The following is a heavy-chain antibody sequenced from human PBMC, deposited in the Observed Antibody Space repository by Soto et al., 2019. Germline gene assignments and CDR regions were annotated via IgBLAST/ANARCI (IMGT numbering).Heavy chain of an antibody. V-gene: IGHV1-8*01. CDR1: GYTFTSYD. D-gene: IGHD1-26*01. CDR3: ATHANSGSAAY. Sequence: QVQLVQSGAEVKKPGASVKVSCKASGYTFTSYDINWVRQATGQGLEWMGWMNPNSGNTGYAQKFQGRVTMTRNTSISTASMELSRLRSEATAVSYRATHANSGSAAYWGQRHRVPASS. CDR2: MNPNSGNT. J-gene: IGHJ4*02.